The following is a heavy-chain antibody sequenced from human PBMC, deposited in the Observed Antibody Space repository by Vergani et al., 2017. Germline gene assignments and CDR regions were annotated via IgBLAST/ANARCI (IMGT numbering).Heavy chain of an antibody. CDR1: GGSISSYY. D-gene: IGHD2-2*01. CDR2: IYYSGST. CDR3: ARDWDGYCSSTSCQRVFDI. V-gene: IGHV4-59*12. J-gene: IGHJ3*02. Sequence: QVQLQESGPGLVKPSETLSLTCTVSGGSISSYYWSWIRQPPGKGLEWIGYIYYSGSTNYNPSLKSRVTLTVDSSKTQFSLKLSSVTAADTAVYDCARDWDGYCSSTSCQRVFDIWGQGTMVTVSS.